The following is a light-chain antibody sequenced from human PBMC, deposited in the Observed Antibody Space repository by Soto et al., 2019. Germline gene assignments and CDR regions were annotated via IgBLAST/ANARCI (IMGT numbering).Light chain of an antibody. CDR2: DAS. V-gene: IGKV3-11*01. J-gene: IGKJ5*01. Sequence: EIVLTQSPATLSLSPGERATLSCRAGQSVSNLLIWFQQKPGQAPRLLIYDASNRATGIPARFSGSGSGTDFTLTISSLEPEDVAVYYCHQRYTWPITFGQGTRLEIK. CDR1: QSVSNL. CDR3: HQRYTWPIT.